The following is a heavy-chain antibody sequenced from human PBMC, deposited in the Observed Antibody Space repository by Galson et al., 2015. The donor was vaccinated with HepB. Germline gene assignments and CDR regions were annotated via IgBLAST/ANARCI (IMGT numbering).Heavy chain of an antibody. D-gene: IGHD6-13*01. CDR3: AHRLGSSWPFDY. CDR2: IYWDDDN. CDR1: GFSLSTSGVG. V-gene: IGHV2-5*02. Sequence: PALVKPTQTLTLTCTFSGFSLSTSGVGVGWIRQPPGKALEWLALIYWDDDNRYSPSLKSRLTIAKDTSKNQVVLTMTNMDPVDTATYYCAHRLGSSWPFDYWGQGTLVTVSS. J-gene: IGHJ4*02.